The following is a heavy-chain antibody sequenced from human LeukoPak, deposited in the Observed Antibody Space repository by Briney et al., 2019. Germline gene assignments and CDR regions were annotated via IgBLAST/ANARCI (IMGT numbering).Heavy chain of an antibody. Sequence: GGSLRLSCAASGFTFSDYYMSWIRQAPGKGLEWVSYISSSGSTIYYADSVKGRFTISRDNAKNSLYLQMNSLRAEDTAVYYCARTIRRAYYDSSGFDYWGQGTLVTVSS. V-gene: IGHV3-11*01. CDR1: GFTFSDYY. J-gene: IGHJ4*02. CDR2: ISSSGSTI. D-gene: IGHD3-22*01. CDR3: ARTIRRAYYDSSGFDY.